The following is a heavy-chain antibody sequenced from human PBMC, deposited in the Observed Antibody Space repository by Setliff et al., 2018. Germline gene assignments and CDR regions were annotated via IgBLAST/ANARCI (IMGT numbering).Heavy chain of an antibody. CDR1: GFTFDDFA. CDR3: ARDGHNVYYFDY. CDR2: INSDGSST. Sequence: PGGSLRLSCAASGFTFDDFAMHWVRQAPGKGLVWVSRINSDGSSTNYADSVKGQFTVSRDNAKNTLYLQMNSLRAEDTAVYYCARDGHNVYYFDYWGLGTLVTVSS. J-gene: IGHJ4*02. D-gene: IGHD1-1*01. V-gene: IGHV3-74*01.